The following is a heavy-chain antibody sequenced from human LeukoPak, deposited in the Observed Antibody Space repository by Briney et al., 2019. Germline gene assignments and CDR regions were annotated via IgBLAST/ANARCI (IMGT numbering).Heavy chain of an antibody. CDR3: AKGITAAGTWVFDY. Sequence: PGGSMRLSCAASGLAFSAYKMHWVRQAPRKGLVWVSRISTDGYTTDYADFVQGRFTASRDNTKNTWSLEMNSLRAEDTAVYYCAKGITAAGTWVFDYWGQGTLVIVSS. CDR1: GLAFSAYK. CDR2: ISTDGYTT. J-gene: IGHJ4*02. D-gene: IGHD6-13*01. V-gene: IGHV3-74*01.